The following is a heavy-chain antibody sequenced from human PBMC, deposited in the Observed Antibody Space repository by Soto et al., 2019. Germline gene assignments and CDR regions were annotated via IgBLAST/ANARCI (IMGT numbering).Heavy chain of an antibody. CDR2: IYPGDSDT. CDR3: ARHSGQLWAPLVDEIDY. V-gene: IGHV5-51*01. J-gene: IGHJ4*02. Sequence: PGESLTISCKGSGYSFTSYWIGWVRQMPGKGLEWMGIIYPGDSDTRYSPSFQGQVTISADKSISTAYLQWSSLKASDTAMYYCARHSGQLWAPLVDEIDYWGQGTLVTVSS. CDR1: GYSFTSYW. D-gene: IGHD5-18*01.